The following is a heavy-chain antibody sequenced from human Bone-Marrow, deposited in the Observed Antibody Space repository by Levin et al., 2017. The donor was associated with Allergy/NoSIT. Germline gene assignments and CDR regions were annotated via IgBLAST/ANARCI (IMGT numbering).Heavy chain of an antibody. J-gene: IGHJ6*03. CDR2: INPNSGGT. D-gene: IGHD2-8*01. V-gene: IGHV1-2*06. CDR3: ARELDTNYYYYYMDG. Sequence: ASVKVSCKASGYTFTGYYMHWVRQAPGQGLEWMGRINPNSGGTNYAQKFQGRVTMTRDTSISTAYMELSRLRSDDTAVYYCARELDTNYYYYYMDGWGKGTTVTVSS. CDR1: GYTFTGYY.